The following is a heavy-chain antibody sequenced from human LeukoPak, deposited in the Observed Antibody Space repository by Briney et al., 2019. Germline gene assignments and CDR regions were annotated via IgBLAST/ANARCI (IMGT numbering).Heavy chain of an antibody. Sequence: GGSLRLSCAASGFTFSSYAMSWVRQAPGKGLEWVSAISGSGGSTYYADSVKGRFTISRDNSKNTLYLQMNSLRAEDTAVYYCAKDAHRSGWYEYWFDPWGQGTLVTVSS. J-gene: IGHJ5*02. V-gene: IGHV3-23*01. D-gene: IGHD6-19*01. CDR3: AKDAHRSGWYEYWFDP. CDR2: ISGSGGST. CDR1: GFTFSSYA.